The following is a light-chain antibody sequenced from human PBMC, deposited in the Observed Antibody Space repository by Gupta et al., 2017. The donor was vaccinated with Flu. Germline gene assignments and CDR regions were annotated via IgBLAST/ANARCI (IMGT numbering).Light chain of an antibody. CDR2: KAS. Sequence: DVQMTQSPSTLSASVGDRVTITCRASQSISTYLAWYQQKAGKAPKLLIFKASSLESGVPSRFSGGGSGTEFTLTISSLQPDDFATYYCQQEDSSSGTFGQGTKVDIK. V-gene: IGKV1-5*03. J-gene: IGKJ2*01. CDR1: QSISTY. CDR3: QQEDSSSGT.